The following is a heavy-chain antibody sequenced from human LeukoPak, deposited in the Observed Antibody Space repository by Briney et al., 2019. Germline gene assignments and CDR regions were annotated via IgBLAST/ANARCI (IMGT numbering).Heavy chain of an antibody. V-gene: IGHV3-21*01. CDR1: GFTFSSYS. D-gene: IGHD2-15*01. J-gene: IGHJ4*02. CDR2: ISSSSSYI. CDR3: AREAAVVAATFDY. Sequence: GGSLRLSCAASGFTFSSYSMNWVRQAPGKGLEWVSSISSSSSYIYYADSVKGRFTISRDNAKNSLYLQMNNLGAEDTAVYYCAREAAVVAATFDYWGQGTLVTVSS.